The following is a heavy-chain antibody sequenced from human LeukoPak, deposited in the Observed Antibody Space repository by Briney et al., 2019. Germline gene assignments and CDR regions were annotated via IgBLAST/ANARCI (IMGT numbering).Heavy chain of an antibody. CDR3: ARDYAGDTSGLVLDY. V-gene: IGHV3-11*01. J-gene: IGHJ4*02. Sequence: GGSLRLSCAASGFTFTDYYMSWIRQAPGKGLEWVSYISPTGSRIYYTDSVKGRFTISRDNAKKSLILQMNSLRADDTAVYYCARDYAGDTSGLVLDYWGQGTLVTVSS. CDR1: GFTFTDYY. CDR2: ISPTGSRI. D-gene: IGHD3-22*01.